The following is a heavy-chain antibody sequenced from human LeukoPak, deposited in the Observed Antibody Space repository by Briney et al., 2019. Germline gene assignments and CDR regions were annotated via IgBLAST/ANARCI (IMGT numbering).Heavy chain of an antibody. D-gene: IGHD5-24*01. CDR3: VRRGGSDGWGAFDI. Sequence: GGSLRLSCEASELTFSNYVINWVRQAPGKGLEWVSSIRQSGDITYYADSVKGRFTISRDNSKNTLSLQMNSLSREDTAIYYCVRRGGSDGWGAFDIWGQGTVVTVSS. J-gene: IGHJ3*02. V-gene: IGHV3-23*01. CDR2: IRQSGDIT. CDR1: ELTFSNYV.